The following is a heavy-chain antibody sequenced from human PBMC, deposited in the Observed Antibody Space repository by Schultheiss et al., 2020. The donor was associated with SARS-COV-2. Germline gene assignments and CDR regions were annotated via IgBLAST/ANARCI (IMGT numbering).Heavy chain of an antibody. J-gene: IGHJ6*02. CDR1: GYTFTGYY. CDR2: INPNSGGT. V-gene: IGHV1-2*02. Sequence: ASVKVSCKASGYTFTGYYMHWVRQAPGQGLEWMGWINPNSGGTNYAQKLQGRVTMTTDTSTSTAYMELRSLRSDDTAVYYCARVVRGVIYYGMDVWGQGTTVTVSS. CDR3: ARVVRGVIYYGMDV. D-gene: IGHD3-10*01.